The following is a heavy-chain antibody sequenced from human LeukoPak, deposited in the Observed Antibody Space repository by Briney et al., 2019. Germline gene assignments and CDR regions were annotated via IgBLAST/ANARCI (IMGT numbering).Heavy chain of an antibody. CDR1: GGSISSYY. V-gene: IGHV4-59*01. CDR2: IFYSGSA. Sequence: SETLSLTCTVSGGSISSYYWSWIRQPPGKGLEWIGYIFYSGSANYNPSLKSRVTISVDTSKNQFSLKLSSVTAADTAVYYCARVYYSNSYDYWYFDLWGRGTLVTVSS. D-gene: IGHD6-13*01. J-gene: IGHJ2*01. CDR3: ARVYYSNSYDYWYFDL.